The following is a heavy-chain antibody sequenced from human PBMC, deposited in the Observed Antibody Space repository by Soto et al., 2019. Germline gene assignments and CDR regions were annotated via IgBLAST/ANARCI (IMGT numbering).Heavy chain of an antibody. CDR2: ISYDGSNK. CDR1: GFTFSSYG. Sequence: PGGSLRLSCAASGFTFSSYGMHWVRQAPGKGLEWVAVISYDGSNKYYADSVKGRFTISRDNSKNTLYLQMNSLRAEDTAVYYCSGPGGYFPLPDYWGQGTLVTVS. J-gene: IGHJ4*02. CDR3: SGPGGYFPLPDY. D-gene: IGHD2-21*02. V-gene: IGHV3-30*03.